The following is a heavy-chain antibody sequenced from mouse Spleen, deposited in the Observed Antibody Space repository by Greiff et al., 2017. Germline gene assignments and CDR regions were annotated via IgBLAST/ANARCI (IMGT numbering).Heavy chain of an antibody. D-gene: IGHD2-1*01. V-gene: IGHV1-42*01. Sequence: VQLKQSGPELVKPGASVKISCKASGYSFTGYYMNWVKQSPEKSLEWIGEINPSTGGTTYNQKFKAKATLTVDKSSSTAYMQLKSLTSEDSAVYYCARKDGNYLGYWGQGTTLTVSS. CDR3: ARKDGNYLGY. CDR1: GYSFTGYY. J-gene: IGHJ2*01. CDR2: INPSTGGT.